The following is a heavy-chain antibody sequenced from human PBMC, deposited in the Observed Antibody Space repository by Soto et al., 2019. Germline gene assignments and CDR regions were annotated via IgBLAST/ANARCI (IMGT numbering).Heavy chain of an antibody. CDR2: ISRNGGSI. D-gene: IGHD1-1*01. Sequence: EVQLVESGGGLVQPGRSLRLSCAASRFTFDDYGMRWVRHAPGKGLEWVSGISRNGGSIGYADSVKGRFTISRNNAKSSLYVQVNSLKAEETALYYFAKDIDGTTGAFDFWGQGTMVTVSS. CDR3: AKDIDGTTGAFDF. V-gene: IGHV3-9*01. J-gene: IGHJ3*01. CDR1: RFTFDDYG.